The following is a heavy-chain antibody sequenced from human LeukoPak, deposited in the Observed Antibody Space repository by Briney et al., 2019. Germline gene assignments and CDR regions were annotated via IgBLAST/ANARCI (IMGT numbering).Heavy chain of an antibody. CDR2: IKPDGSDK. D-gene: IGHD4-11*01. CDR1: GFTFSNYW. V-gene: IGHV3-7*01. CDR3: SGRSDSHSIY. J-gene: IGHJ4*02. Sequence: GGSLRLSCAASGFTFSNYWMNWVRQAPGKGLEWVANIKPDGSDKVYVDSVKGRFTISRDNAKNSVYLQLNSLRAEGTGVYYCSGRSDSHSIYWGQGTLVTVSS.